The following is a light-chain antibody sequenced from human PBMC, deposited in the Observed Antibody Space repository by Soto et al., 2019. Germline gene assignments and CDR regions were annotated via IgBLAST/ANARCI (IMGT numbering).Light chain of an antibody. V-gene: IGKV2-30*02. CDR2: EVS. J-gene: IGKJ1*01. Sequence: DVVMTQSPLSLPVTLGQPASISCTSSQSLIHSDGSTYLSWFQQRPVQSPRRLLYEVSDRDSGVPDRFSGSGSGNDFTLKISRVEAEDVGVYYCLKGTHWPWTFGQGTEVEIK. CDR3: LKGTHWPWT. CDR1: QSLIHSDGSTY.